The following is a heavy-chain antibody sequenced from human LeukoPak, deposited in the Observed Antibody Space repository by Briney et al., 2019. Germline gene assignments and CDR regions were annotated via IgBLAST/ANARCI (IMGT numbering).Heavy chain of an antibody. CDR3: SRGCNWTYTSLDY. J-gene: IGHJ4*02. CDR1: RYTFLTYG. Sequence: ASVKVSFLACRYTFLTYGLSWVRQAPGQGLEWMGWISAYNGDTNYAQKLQGRVTMTTDTSTSTAYMALRSLRSDDTRGYYCSRGCNWTYTSLDYWGQRTLVTVSS. CDR2: ISAYNGDT. V-gene: IGHV1-18*01. D-gene: IGHD1-7*01.